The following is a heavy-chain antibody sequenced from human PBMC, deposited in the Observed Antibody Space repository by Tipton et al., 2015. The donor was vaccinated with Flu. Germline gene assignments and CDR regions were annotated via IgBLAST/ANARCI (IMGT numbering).Heavy chain of an antibody. CDR1: GASVNIENSY. CDR3: ARGNWNSNYDNWFDP. Sequence: TLSLTCTVSGASVNIENSYWVWIRKSLGRGLEWIGTIYNTGLTNYNPSLKSRVTVSLDMSKNQFSLNVSLVTAADTATYFCARGNWNSNYDNWFDPWGQGSLVTF. V-gene: IGHV4-39*07. J-gene: IGHJ5*02. D-gene: IGHD1-1*01. CDR2: IYNTGLT.